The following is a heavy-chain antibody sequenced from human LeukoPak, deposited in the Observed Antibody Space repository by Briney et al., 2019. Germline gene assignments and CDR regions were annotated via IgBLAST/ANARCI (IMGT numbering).Heavy chain of an antibody. CDR3: ARATNWFDP. V-gene: IGHV1-69*04. J-gene: IGHJ5*02. D-gene: IGHD1-26*01. Sequence: ASVKVSCKASGGTFSSYAISWVRQAPGQGLEWMGRIIPILGIANYAQEFQGRVTITADKSTSTAYMELSSLRSEDTAVYYCARATNWFDPWGQGTLVTVSS. CDR1: GGTFSSYA. CDR2: IIPILGIA.